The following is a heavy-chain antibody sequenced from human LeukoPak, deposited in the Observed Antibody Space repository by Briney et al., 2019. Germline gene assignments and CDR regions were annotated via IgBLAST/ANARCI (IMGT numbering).Heavy chain of an antibody. CDR1: GFTVSDNY. CDR2: SYSGGSR. CDR3: ARDRNAFDF. J-gene: IGHJ3*01. V-gene: IGHV3-66*01. Sequence: GGSLRLSCAVSGFTVSDNYMSWVRQAPGKGLEWVSVSYSGGSRYYADSVKGRFTISRDNSKNTLYLQMNSLRAEDTAMYYCARDRNAFDFWGQGTMVTVSS.